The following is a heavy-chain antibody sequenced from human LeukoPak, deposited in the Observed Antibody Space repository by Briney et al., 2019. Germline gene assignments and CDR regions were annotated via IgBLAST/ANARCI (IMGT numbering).Heavy chain of an antibody. Sequence: SETLPLTCAVYGGSFSGYYWSWIRQPPGKGLEWIGEINHSGSTNYNPSLKSRVTISVDTSKNQFSLKLSSVTAADTAVYYCARGNTNRSSTSRRTRGDIWGQGTMVTVSS. CDR3: ARGNTNRSSTSRRTRGDI. CDR2: INHSGST. CDR1: GGSFSGYY. J-gene: IGHJ3*02. D-gene: IGHD2-2*01. V-gene: IGHV4-34*01.